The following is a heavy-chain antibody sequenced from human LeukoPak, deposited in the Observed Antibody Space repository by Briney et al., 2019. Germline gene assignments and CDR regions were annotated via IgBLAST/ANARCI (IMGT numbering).Heavy chain of an antibody. CDR3: ARMIVGTKGFDY. CDR2: IYHSGST. CDR1: GYSISSGYY. J-gene: IGHJ4*02. V-gene: IGHV4-38-2*02. D-gene: IGHD1-26*01. Sequence: SETLSLTYTVSGYSISSGYYWGWIRQPPGQGLEWIGSIYHSGSTYYNPSLKSRVTISVDTSKNQFSLKLSSVTAADTAVYYCARMIVGTKGFDYWGQGTLVTVSS.